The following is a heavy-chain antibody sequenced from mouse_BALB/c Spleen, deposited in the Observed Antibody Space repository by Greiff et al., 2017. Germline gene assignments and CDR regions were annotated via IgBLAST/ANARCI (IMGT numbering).Heavy chain of an antibody. CDR2: IDPANGNT. J-gene: IGHJ3*01. CDR3: VRDYYGSSFSWFAY. D-gene: IGHD1-1*01. V-gene: IGHV14-3*02. Sequence: VQLQQSGAELVKPGASVKLSCTASGFNIKDTYMHWVKQRPEQGLEWIGRIDPANGNTKYDPKFQGKATITADTSSNTAYLQLSSLTSEDTAVYYCVRDYYGSSFSWFAYWGQGTLVTVAA. CDR1: GFNIKDTY.